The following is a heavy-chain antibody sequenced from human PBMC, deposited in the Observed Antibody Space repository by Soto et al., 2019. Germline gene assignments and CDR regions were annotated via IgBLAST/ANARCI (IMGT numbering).Heavy chain of an antibody. J-gene: IGHJ6*02. CDR2: IYHSGST. CDR3: ARSPDSGGDDPRCYYQVMAV. V-gene: IGHV4-4*02. Sequence: GKGLEWIGEIYHSGSTNYNPSLKSRATISVDKSKNQFSLKLSSVTAADTAVYYCARSPDSGGDDPRCYYQVMAVLGHGTTVTGTS. D-gene: IGHD2-21*01.